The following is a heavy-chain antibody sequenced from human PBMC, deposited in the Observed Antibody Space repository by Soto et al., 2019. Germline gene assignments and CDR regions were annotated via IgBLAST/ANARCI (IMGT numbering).Heavy chain of an antibody. Sequence: EVQLLESGGGLVQPGGSLRLACATSGFSFSTYAMTWVRQAPGKGLEWVSTFNGNGGGTYYPDSVKGRFTISRDNSKNTLYLQMDSLRAEDTATYYCAKDNSLHWFDPWGQGTLVTVSS. CDR3: AKDNSLHWFDP. J-gene: IGHJ5*02. CDR2: FNGNGGGT. D-gene: IGHD2-15*01. CDR1: GFSFSTYA. V-gene: IGHV3-23*01.